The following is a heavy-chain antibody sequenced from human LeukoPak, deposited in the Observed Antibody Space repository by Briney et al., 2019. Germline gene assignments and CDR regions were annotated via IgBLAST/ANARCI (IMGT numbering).Heavy chain of an antibody. CDR1: GGSISSYY. CDR3: ARGSIAVAGTLGAFDI. J-gene: IGHJ3*02. V-gene: IGHV4-4*07. CDR2: IYTSGST. D-gene: IGHD6-19*01. Sequence: SETLSLTCTVSGGSISSYYWSWIRQPAGKGLEWIGRIYTSGSTNYNPSLKSRVTMSVDTSKNQFSLKLSSVTAADTAVYYCARGSIAVAGTLGAFDIWGQGTMVTVSS.